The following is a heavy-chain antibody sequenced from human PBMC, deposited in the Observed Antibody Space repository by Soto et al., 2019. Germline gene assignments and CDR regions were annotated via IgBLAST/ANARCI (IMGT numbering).Heavy chain of an antibody. V-gene: IGHV3-30-3*01. CDR2: ISYDGSNK. CDR3: ARSIYSSGWYGGLRNDAFDI. CDR1: GFTFSSYA. Sequence: QVQLVESGGGVVQPGRSLRLSCAASGFTFSSYAMHWVRQAPGKGLEWVAVISYDGSNKYYADSVKGRFTISRDNSKNTLYLQMNSMRAEDTAVYYCARSIYSSGWYGGLRNDAFDIWGQGTMVTVSS. D-gene: IGHD6-19*01. J-gene: IGHJ3*02.